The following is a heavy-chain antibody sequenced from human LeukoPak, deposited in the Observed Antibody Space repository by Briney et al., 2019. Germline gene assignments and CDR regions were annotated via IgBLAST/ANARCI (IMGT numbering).Heavy chain of an antibody. Sequence: NRGESLKISCKGSGYSFTSYWIGWVRQMPGKGLEWMGIIYPGDSDTRYSPSFQGQVTISADKSISTAYLQWSSLKASDTAMYYCARQRDGYNSANRALDYWGQGTLVTVSS. CDR1: GYSFTSYW. CDR3: ARQRDGYNSANRALDY. CDR2: IYPGDSDT. V-gene: IGHV5-51*01. J-gene: IGHJ4*02. D-gene: IGHD5-24*01.